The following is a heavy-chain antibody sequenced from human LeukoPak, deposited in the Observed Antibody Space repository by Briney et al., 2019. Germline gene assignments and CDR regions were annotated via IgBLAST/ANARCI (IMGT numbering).Heavy chain of an antibody. CDR1: GFTFSSYE. D-gene: IGHD4-17*01. J-gene: IGHJ4*02. CDR3: AKSRGLYGDPLDY. CDR2: ISSSGSTR. V-gene: IGHV3-48*03. Sequence: GGSLRLSCAASGFTFSSYEMNWVRQAPGKGLEWVSYISSSGSTRYYADSVKGRFTISRDNAKNSLNLQMNSLGAEDTAVYYCAKSRGLYGDPLDYWGQGTLVTVSS.